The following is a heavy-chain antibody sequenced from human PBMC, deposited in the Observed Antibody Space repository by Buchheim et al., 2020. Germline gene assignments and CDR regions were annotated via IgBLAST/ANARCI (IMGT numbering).Heavy chain of an antibody. CDR3: AKSLGYYYYGMDV. Sequence: QVQLVESGGGVVQPGRSLRLSCAASGFTFSSYGMHWVRQAPGKGLEWVAVISYDGSNKYYADSVKGRFTISRDNSKNTLYLQMNSLRAEDTAVYYYAKSLGYYYYGMDVWGQGTT. J-gene: IGHJ6*02. CDR2: ISYDGSNK. V-gene: IGHV3-30*18. CDR1: GFTFSSYG.